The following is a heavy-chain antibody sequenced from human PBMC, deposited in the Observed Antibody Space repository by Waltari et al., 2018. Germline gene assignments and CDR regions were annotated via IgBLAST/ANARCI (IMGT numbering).Heavy chain of an antibody. CDR2: IYYGGST. CDR3: ARFNSGWSGWFDP. J-gene: IGHJ5*02. D-gene: IGHD6-19*01. Sequence: QVQLQESGPGLVKPSETLSLTCSVSGDSLNGYYWSWIRQPPGKGLEWIGYIYYGGSTNYNPSLKSRVTMSVDASKNQCSLKLTSVTAADTAVFYCARFNSGWSGWFDPWGQGALVIVSS. V-gene: IGHV4-59*01. CDR1: GDSLNGYY.